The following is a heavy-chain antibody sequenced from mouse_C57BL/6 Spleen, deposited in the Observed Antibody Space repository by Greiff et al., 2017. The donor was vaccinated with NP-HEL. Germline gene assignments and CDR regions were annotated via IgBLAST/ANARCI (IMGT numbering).Heavy chain of an antibody. CDR2: ISDGGSYT. Sequence: EVQGVESGGGLVKPGGSLKLSCAASGFTFSSYAMSWVRQTPEKRLEWVATISDGGSYTYYPDNVKGRFTLSRDNAKNNLYLQMSHLTSEDTAVYYCARGLDDYAGFAYWGQGTLVTVSA. CDR1: GFTFSSYA. D-gene: IGHD2-4*01. CDR3: ARGLDDYAGFAY. V-gene: IGHV5-4*01. J-gene: IGHJ3*01.